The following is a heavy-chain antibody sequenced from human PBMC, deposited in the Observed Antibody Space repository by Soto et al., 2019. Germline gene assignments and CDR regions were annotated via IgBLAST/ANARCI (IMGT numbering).Heavy chain of an antibody. V-gene: IGHV1-18*01. Sequence: GASVKASCKSSGDTFTTYAMHWVRQAPEQRLEWMGWISAYNGNTNYAQKLQGRVTMTTDTSTSTAYMELRSLRSDDTAVYYCARVSITIFGVVIGYYGMDVWGQGTTVTVSS. CDR2: ISAYNGNT. CDR1: GDTFTTYA. D-gene: IGHD3-3*01. J-gene: IGHJ6*02. CDR3: ARVSITIFGVVIGYYGMDV.